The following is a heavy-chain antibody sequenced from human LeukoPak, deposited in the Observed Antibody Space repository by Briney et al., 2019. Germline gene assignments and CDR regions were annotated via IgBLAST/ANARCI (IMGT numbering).Heavy chain of an antibody. CDR3: TTRGGSFSIFDC. D-gene: IGHD1-26*01. Sequence: GGSLRLSCAASGFTFSDAWMSWVRQAPGKGLEWVGRIKSKTDGGTTDYAATVKGRFTISSDDSKNTLYLQMNSLKTADKAVYYCTTRGGSFSIFDCWGPGTMVTVSS. J-gene: IGHJ4*01. CDR2: IKSKTDGGTT. CDR1: GFTFSDAW. V-gene: IGHV3-15*01.